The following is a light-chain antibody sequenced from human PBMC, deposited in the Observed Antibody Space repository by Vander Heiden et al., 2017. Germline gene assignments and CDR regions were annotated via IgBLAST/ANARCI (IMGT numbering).Light chain of an antibody. CDR1: QSISSY. CDR2: AAS. CDR3: QQSYSTPRT. Sequence: DIQMTQSPSSLSASVGDRVTITCRASQSISSYLNWHQQKPGKAPNLLIYAASSLQSGVPSRFSGSGSGTDFTLTISSLQPEDFATYYCQQSYSTPRTFGQGTKLDIK. J-gene: IGKJ2*02. V-gene: IGKV1-39*01.